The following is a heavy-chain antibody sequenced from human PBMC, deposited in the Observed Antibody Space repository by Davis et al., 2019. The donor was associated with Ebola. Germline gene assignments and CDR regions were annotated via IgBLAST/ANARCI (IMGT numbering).Heavy chain of an antibody. Sequence: KVSCKASGYTFNTYWIGWVRQMPGKGLAWMGHFHPGTSDLKYSPSFQGQITISVDRSIRTAYLQWRSLQASDTAIYYCASQGHRGSYLIHDYWGQGTPVTVSS. CDR2: FHPGTSDL. V-gene: IGHV5-51*01. D-gene: IGHD3-16*01. CDR3: ASQGHRGSYLIHDY. J-gene: IGHJ4*02. CDR1: GYTFNTYW.